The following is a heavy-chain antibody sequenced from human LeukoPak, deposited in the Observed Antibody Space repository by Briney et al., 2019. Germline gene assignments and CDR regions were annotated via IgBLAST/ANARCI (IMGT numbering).Heavy chain of an antibody. CDR3: ARALGLGYCSGGSCYPYYFDY. D-gene: IGHD2-15*01. V-gene: IGHV4-31*03. J-gene: IGHJ4*02. CDR2: IYYSGST. CDR1: GGSISSGGYY. Sequence: SQTLSLTCTVSGGSISSGGYYWRWIRQHPGKGLEWIGYIYYSGSTYYNPSLKSRVTISVDTSKNQFSLKLSSVTAADTAVYYCARALGLGYCSGGSCYPYYFDYWGQGTLVTVSS.